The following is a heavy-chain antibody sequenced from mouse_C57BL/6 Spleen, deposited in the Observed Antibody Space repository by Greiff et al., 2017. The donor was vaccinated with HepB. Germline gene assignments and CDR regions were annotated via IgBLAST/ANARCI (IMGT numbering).Heavy chain of an antibody. CDR1: GYTFTSYW. CDR2: IYPGSGST. Sequence: VKLQQPGAELVKPGASVKMSCKASGYTFTSYWITWVKQRPGQGLEWIGDIYPGSGSTNYNEKFKSKATLTVDTSSSTAYMQLSSLTSEDSAVYYCARPTVVATYYFDYWGQGTTLTVSS. CDR3: ARPTVVATYYFDY. D-gene: IGHD1-1*01. V-gene: IGHV1-55*01. J-gene: IGHJ2*01.